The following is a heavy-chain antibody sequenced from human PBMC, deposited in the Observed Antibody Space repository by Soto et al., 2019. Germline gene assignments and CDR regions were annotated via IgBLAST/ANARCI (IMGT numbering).Heavy chain of an antibody. D-gene: IGHD5-18*01. CDR3: ARQPYGAYRYFFDY. V-gene: IGHV4-39*01. J-gene: IGHJ4*02. CDR2: IYFSGIT. CDR1: GESVCITLYS. Sequence: PSCSPALGCTSSGESVCITLYSGSWIHKPPGKGPEWIVVIYFSGITSYNPSLKSRVTISIDTSKIQFSLDLRSVTAADTAMYYCARQPYGAYRYFFDYCAQGPPVTVSS.